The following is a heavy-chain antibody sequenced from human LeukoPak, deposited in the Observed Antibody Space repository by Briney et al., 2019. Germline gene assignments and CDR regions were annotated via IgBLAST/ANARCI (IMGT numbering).Heavy chain of an antibody. D-gene: IGHD4-11*01. Sequence: GGSLRLSCAASGFTFSDYHMTWIRQAPGKGLVWVSRINSDESITTYADSVKGRFTISRDNAKNTLYLQMNSLRAEDTAVYYCARGLVPGFLDYWGQGTPVTVSS. CDR3: ARGLVPGFLDY. J-gene: IGHJ4*02. CDR2: INSDESIT. CDR1: GFTFSDYH. V-gene: IGHV3-74*01.